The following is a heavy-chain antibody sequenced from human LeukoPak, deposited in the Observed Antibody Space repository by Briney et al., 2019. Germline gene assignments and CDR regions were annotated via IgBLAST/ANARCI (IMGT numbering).Heavy chain of an antibody. CDR1: GFTFSSYW. CDR2: IKQDGSEK. Sequence: PGGSLRLSCAASGFTFSSYWMSWVRQAPGKGLEWVANIKQDGSEKYCVDSVEGRFTISRDNAKNSLYLQMNSLRAEDTAVYYCARVHVDIVVVPAARFTYYYYMDVWGKGTTVTISS. J-gene: IGHJ6*03. D-gene: IGHD2-2*01. V-gene: IGHV3-7*01. CDR3: ARVHVDIVVVPAARFTYYYYMDV.